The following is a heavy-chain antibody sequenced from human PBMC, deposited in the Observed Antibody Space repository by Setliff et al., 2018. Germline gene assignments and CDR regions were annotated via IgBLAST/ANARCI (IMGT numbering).Heavy chain of an antibody. CDR3: ARALASGSYYGQSSYYMDV. V-gene: IGHV4-39*07. Sequence: ETLSLTCTVSGGSISSSSYYWGWIRQPPGKGLEWIGSIYYSGSTYYNPSLKSRVTISLDTSKRQFSLKLTSVTAADTAVYYCARALASGSYYGQSSYYMDVWGKGTTVTVSS. J-gene: IGHJ6*03. CDR2: IYYSGST. D-gene: IGHD3-10*01. CDR1: GGSISSSSYY.